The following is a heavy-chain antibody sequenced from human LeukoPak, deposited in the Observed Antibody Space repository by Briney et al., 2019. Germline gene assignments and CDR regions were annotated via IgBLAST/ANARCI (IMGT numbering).Heavy chain of an antibody. CDR1: GGSISSSSYY. CDR2: IYYSGST. J-gene: IGHJ4*02. Sequence: SETLSLTCTVSGGSISSSSYYWGWIRQPPGKGLEWIGSIYYSGSTYYNPSLKSRVTISVDTSKNQFSLKLSSVTAADTAVYYCARQVYSGTHYFDYWGQGTLVTVSS. D-gene: IGHD1-26*01. V-gene: IGHV4-39*01. CDR3: ARQVYSGTHYFDY.